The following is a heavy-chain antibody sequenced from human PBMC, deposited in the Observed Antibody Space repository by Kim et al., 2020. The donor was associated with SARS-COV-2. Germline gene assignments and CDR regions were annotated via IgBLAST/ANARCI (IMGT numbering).Heavy chain of an antibody. CDR3: ARDQAQVRGVTYYSYGMDV. CDR1: GYTFSNHA. J-gene: IGHJ6*01. V-gene: IGHV7-4-1*02. CDR2: INTNTGNP. D-gene: IGHD3-10*01. Sequence: ASVKVSCKASGYTFSNHALNWVRQAPGQGLEWMGWINTNTGNPTYAQGFTGRFVFSLDTSVSTTYLQINSLKAEDTAVYYCARDQAQVRGVTYYSYGMDV.